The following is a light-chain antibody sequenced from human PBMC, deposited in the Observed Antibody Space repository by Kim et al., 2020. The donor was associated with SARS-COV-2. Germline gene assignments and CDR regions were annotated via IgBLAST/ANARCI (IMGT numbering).Light chain of an antibody. CDR3: AAWDGRLKGWV. Sequence: GRSVIISCSGCNSDIGSNTVNWYRQLPGAAPRLLIYIINQGPSGVPDRFSGSKSGTSASLTISGLQSEDEADYYCAAWDGRLKGWVFGGGTQLTVL. CDR1: NSDIGSNT. V-gene: IGLV1-44*01. CDR2: IIN. J-gene: IGLJ3*02.